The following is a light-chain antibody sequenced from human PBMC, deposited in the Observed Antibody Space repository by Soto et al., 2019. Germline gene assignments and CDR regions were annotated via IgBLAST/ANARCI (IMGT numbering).Light chain of an antibody. V-gene: IGKV3-15*01. CDR3: QQYHNWPRAT. Sequence: IVMTQSPATLSVSPGERATLSCRASQSINSNLAWYQQKPGQAPRLLMFRASIRATGFPARFSGSGSGTEFNITISSLQSEDSAIYYCQQYHNWPRATFGGGTKVEIK. J-gene: IGKJ4*01. CDR2: RAS. CDR1: QSINSN.